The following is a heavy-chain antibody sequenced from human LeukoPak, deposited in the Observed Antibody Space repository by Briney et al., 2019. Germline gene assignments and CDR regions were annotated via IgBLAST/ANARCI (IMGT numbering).Heavy chain of an antibody. Sequence: GGSLRLSCAASGSTFSSYSINWVRQAPGKGLEWVSSISSSSSNIYYADSVKGRFTISRDNAKNSLYLQMNSLRAEDTAVYYCAREKDIVVVGDYWGQGTLVTVSS. J-gene: IGHJ4*02. D-gene: IGHD2-15*01. V-gene: IGHV3-21*01. CDR3: AREKDIVVVGDY. CDR1: GSTFSSYS. CDR2: ISSSSSNI.